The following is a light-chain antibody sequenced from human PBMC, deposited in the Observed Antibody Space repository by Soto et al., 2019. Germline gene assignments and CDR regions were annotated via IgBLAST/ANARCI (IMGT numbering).Light chain of an antibody. CDR2: DVS. CDR1: SSDVGGYNY. Sequence: QSALTQPRSVSGSPGQSVTIPCTGTSSDVGGYNYVSWYQQHPGKAPKLVIYDVSKRPSGVPDRFSGSKSGNTASLTISGLQGEDESDYYCCSYAGSYVFGTGTKVNVL. V-gene: IGLV2-11*01. CDR3: CSYAGSYV. J-gene: IGLJ1*01.